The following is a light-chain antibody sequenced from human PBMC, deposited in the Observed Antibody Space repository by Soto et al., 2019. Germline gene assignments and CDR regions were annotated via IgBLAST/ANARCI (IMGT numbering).Light chain of an antibody. J-gene: IGKJ5*01. Sequence: IVLTQSPGTLSLSPGDRATLSCGASQSVSSYLAWYQQKPGQAPRLLIYDASNRATGIPARFSGSGSGTDFTLTISSLEPEDFAVYYCQQRSNWPPITFGQGTRLEIK. CDR3: QQRSNWPPIT. CDR2: DAS. CDR1: QSVSSY. V-gene: IGKV3-11*01.